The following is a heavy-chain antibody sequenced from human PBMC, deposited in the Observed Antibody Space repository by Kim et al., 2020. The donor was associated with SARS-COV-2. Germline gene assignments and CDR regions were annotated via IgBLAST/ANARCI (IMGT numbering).Heavy chain of an antibody. D-gene: IGHD3-22*01. CDR3: AREDDSGAVYGMDV. Sequence: YPDSVRGRFTISRDDAKNSLYLQMNRLRDEDTAVYYCAREDDSGAVYGMDVWGQGTTVTVSS. J-gene: IGHJ6*02. V-gene: IGHV3-48*02.